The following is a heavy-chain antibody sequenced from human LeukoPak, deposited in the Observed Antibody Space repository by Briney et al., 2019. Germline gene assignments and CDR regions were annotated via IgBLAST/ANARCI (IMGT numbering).Heavy chain of an antibody. J-gene: IGHJ4*02. CDR2: ISSSGSTI. D-gene: IGHD1-14*01. Sequence: GGSLRLSCAASGFTFSSYEMNWVRQAPGKGLEWVSYISSSGSTIYYADSVKGRFTIFRDNAKNSLYLQMNSLRVEDTAVYYCARGYLKRDYWGQGTLVTVSS. CDR3: ARGYLKRDY. V-gene: IGHV3-48*03. CDR1: GFTFSSYE.